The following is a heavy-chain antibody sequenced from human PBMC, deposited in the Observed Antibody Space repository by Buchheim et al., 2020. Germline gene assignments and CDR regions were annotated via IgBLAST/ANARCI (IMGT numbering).Heavy chain of an antibody. D-gene: IGHD6-19*01. CDR2: INHSGST. V-gene: IGHV4-34*01. J-gene: IGHJ4*02. CDR1: GGSFSGYY. Sequence: QVQLQQWGAGLLKPSETLSLTCAVYGGSFSGYYWSWIRQPPGKGLEWMGEINHSGSTNYNPSLKSRVTISVDTSKNQFSLKLSSVTAADTAVYYCARVTGYSSGWYGSWGQGTL. CDR3: ARVTGYSSGWYGS.